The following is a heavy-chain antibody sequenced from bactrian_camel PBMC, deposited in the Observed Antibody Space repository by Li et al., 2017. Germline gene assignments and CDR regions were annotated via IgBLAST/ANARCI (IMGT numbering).Heavy chain of an antibody. V-gene: IGHV3S40*01. J-gene: IGHJ4*01. D-gene: IGHD1*01. Sequence: VQLVESGGGLVQSGGSLSLSCAASGFLFSTEGMSWVRQAPGKEREGVAAIYTREGKTYYADSVKGRFTISRDSAENSVYLQMNNLKPDDTAVYYCAADRLACLGSTWSGESLKWNYWGQGTQVTVS. CDR2: IYTREGKT. CDR3: AADRLACLGSTWSGESLKWNY. CDR1: GFLFSTEG.